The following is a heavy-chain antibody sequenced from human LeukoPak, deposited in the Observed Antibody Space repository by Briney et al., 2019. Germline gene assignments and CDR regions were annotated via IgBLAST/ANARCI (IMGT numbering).Heavy chain of an antibody. Sequence: ASVRASCNASGHTFTRYYMLSLPQAPGQGLEWLGWINPNRGGTNYAEWLQGRVTMTRDTSMSTAYMELSRLRSDDTAVYYGARDGDDYVWGSYRYNWFDPWGQGTLVTVSS. J-gene: IGHJ5*02. V-gene: IGHV1-2*02. CDR1: GHTFTRYY. CDR3: ARDGDDYVWGSYRYNWFDP. CDR2: INPNRGGT. D-gene: IGHD3-16*02.